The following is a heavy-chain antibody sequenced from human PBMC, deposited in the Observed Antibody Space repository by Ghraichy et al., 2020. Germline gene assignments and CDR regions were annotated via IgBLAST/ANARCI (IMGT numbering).Heavy chain of an antibody. V-gene: IGHV3-23*01. CDR1: GFTFSSYA. CDR3: TKAWGYCSSGTCPSYNWFDP. D-gene: IGHD2-15*01. CDR2: ISANGGNT. Sequence: ESLNISCAASGFTFSSYAMTWVRQAPGKGLEWVSSISANGGNTYYADSVKGRFTVSRDNAKNTLYLQMNSLRAEDTAIFYCTKAWGYCSSGTCPSYNWFDPWGQGTQVTVSS. J-gene: IGHJ5*02.